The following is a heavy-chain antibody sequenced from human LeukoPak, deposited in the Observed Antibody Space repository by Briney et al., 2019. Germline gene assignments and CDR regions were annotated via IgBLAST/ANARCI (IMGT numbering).Heavy chain of an antibody. V-gene: IGHV3-33*01. D-gene: IGHD1-26*01. CDR2: IWYDGSNK. CDR1: GFTFSSYG. J-gene: IGHJ4*02. CDR3: ARDDGQWELPFDY. Sequence: GRSLRLSCAASGFTFSSYGMHWVRQAPGKGLEWVAVIWYDGSNKYYADSVKSRFTISRDNSKNTLYLQMNSLRAEDTVVYYCARDDGQWELPFDYWGQGTLVTVSS.